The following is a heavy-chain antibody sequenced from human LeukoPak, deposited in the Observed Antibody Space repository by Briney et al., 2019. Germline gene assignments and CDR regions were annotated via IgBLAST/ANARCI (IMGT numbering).Heavy chain of an antibody. Sequence: ASVKVSCKTSGYTFTTCAVHWVRQAPGQRLEWMGRVHADSGNTKYSQKLQGRVAIARDTSASTIYMELTSLRIEDTAVYFCTIGLAGDWDAFDIWGLGTMVTVSS. CDR1: GYTFTTCA. D-gene: IGHD6-19*01. J-gene: IGHJ3*02. CDR2: VHADSGNT. V-gene: IGHV1-3*01. CDR3: TIGLAGDWDAFDI.